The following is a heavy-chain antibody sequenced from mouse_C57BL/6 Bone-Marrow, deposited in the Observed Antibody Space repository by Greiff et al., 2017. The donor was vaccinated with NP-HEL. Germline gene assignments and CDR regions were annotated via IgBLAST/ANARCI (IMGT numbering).Heavy chain of an antibody. CDR2: ISSGSSTI. CDR3: ARRGLRGYYAMDY. CDR1: GFTFSDYG. J-gene: IGHJ4*01. D-gene: IGHD2-4*01. V-gene: IGHV5-17*01. Sequence: EVKVVESGGGLVKPGGSLKLSCAASGFTFSDYGMHWVRQAPEKGLEWVAYISSGSSTIYYADTVKGRFTISRDNAKNTLFLQMTSLRSEDTDMYYCARRGLRGYYAMDYWGQGTSVTVSS.